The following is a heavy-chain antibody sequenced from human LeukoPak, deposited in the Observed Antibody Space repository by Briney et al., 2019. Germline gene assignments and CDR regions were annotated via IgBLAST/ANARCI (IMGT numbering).Heavy chain of an antibody. CDR1: RFTFSTYW. D-gene: IGHD3-22*01. Sequence: GGSLRLSCVASRFTFSTYWMSWVRQAPGKGLEWVANINQDGSEKYSVDSVKGRFTISRDNAKSSLYLQMNSLRADDTAVYYCARDRALYDSRRGYYYTEDDYWGQGTLVTVSS. V-gene: IGHV3-7*01. J-gene: IGHJ4*02. CDR2: INQDGSEK. CDR3: ARDRALYDSRRGYYYTEDDY.